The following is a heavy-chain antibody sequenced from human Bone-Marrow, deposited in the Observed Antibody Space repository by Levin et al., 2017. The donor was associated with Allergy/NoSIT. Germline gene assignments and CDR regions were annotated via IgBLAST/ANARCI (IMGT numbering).Heavy chain of an antibody. V-gene: IGHV5-51*01. Sequence: GGSLRLSCKGSGYSFTSYWIGWVRQMPGKGLEWMGIIYPGDSDTRYSPSFQGQVTISADKSISTAYLQWSSLKASDTAMYYCARGPSGYGRYFDYWGQGTLVTVSS. CDR3: ARGPSGYGRYFDY. CDR2: IYPGDSDT. CDR1: GYSFTSYW. D-gene: IGHD5-12*01. J-gene: IGHJ4*02.